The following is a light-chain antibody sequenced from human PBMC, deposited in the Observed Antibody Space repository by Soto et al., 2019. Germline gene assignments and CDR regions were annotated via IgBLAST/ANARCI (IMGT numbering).Light chain of an antibody. Sequence: DIVMTQSPASLSVSPGERVTLSCRASESVSTNLAWYQHKPGQAPRLLIYGASTRATGIPARFSGSGSGTEFTLTISSLQSEDFAVYYCQHFNYWPYTFGQGTKLEIK. CDR3: QHFNYWPYT. CDR1: ESVSTN. V-gene: IGKV3-15*01. J-gene: IGKJ2*01. CDR2: GAS.